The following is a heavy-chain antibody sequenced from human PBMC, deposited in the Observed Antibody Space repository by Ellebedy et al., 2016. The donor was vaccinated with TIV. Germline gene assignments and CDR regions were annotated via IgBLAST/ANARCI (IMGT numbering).Heavy chain of an antibody. CDR1: GYTFTNYY. CDR2: MNANDGDT. V-gene: IGHV1-46*01. Sequence: AASVKVSCKASGYTFTNYYIHWTRQAPGQGLEWMGIMNANDGDTTYAQKFQGRVTMTRDTSTPTVYMELTSLRFEDTAVYYCARAAAMTKVSSPSAYWGQGTLVTVSS. J-gene: IGHJ4*02. D-gene: IGHD4-17*01. CDR3: ARAAAMTKVSSPSAY.